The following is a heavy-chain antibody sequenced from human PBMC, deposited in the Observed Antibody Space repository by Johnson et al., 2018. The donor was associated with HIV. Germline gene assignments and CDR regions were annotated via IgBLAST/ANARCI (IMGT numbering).Heavy chain of an antibody. CDR1: GFTFSSYA. D-gene: IGHD4-17*01. V-gene: IGHV3-30*04. CDR3: ARGGLGDYVVAFDI. Sequence: QVQLVESGGGVVQPGRSLRLSCAASGFTFSSYAMHWVRQAPGKGLEWVAVISYDGRNKYYADSVKGRFTISRDNSKNTLYLQMNSLRAEETAVYYCARGGLGDYVVAFDIWGQGTMVTVSS. J-gene: IGHJ3*02. CDR2: ISYDGRNK.